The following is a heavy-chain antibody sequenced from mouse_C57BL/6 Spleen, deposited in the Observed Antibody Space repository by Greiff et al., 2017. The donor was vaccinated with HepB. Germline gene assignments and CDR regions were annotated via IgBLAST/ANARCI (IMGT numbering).Heavy chain of an antibody. CDR1: GYTFTSYW. J-gene: IGHJ4*01. Sequence: QVQLQQPGAELVKPGASVKMSCKASGYTFTSYWITWVKQRPGQGLEWIGDIYPGSGSTNYNEKFKSKATLTVDTSSSTAYMQLSSLTSEDSAVYYCAREAHYYGSSYRKNYYAMDYWGQGTSVTVSS. CDR2: IYPGSGST. D-gene: IGHD1-1*01. V-gene: IGHV1-55*01. CDR3: AREAHYYGSSYRKNYYAMDY.